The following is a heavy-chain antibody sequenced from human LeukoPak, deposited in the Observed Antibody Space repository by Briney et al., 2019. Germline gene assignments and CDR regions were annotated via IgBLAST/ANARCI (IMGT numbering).Heavy chain of an antibody. D-gene: IGHD5-12*01. Sequence: PSETLSLTCTVSGGSISSSSYYWGWICQPPGKGLEWIGSIYYSGSTYYNPSLKSRVTISVDTSKNQFSLKLSSVTAADTAVYYCARLDVDIVATSFFDYWGQGTLVTVSS. CDR1: GGSISSSSYY. V-gene: IGHV4-39*01. J-gene: IGHJ4*02. CDR3: ARLDVDIVATSFFDY. CDR2: IYYSGST.